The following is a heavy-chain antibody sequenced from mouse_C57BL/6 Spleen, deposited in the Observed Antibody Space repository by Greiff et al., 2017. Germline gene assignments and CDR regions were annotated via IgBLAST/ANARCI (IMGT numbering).Heavy chain of an antibody. CDR1: GYTFTSYW. V-gene: IGHV1-55*01. J-gene: IGHJ4*01. D-gene: IGHD2-1*01. CDR2: IYPGSGST. CDR3: ARSSYGNYGDYAMDY. Sequence: VQGVESGAELVKPGASVKMSCKASGYTFTSYWINWVKQRPGQGLEWIGDIYPGSGSTNYNEKFKSKATLTVDTSSSTAYMQLSSLTSEASAVYYGARSSYGNYGDYAMDYWGQGTSVTVSS.